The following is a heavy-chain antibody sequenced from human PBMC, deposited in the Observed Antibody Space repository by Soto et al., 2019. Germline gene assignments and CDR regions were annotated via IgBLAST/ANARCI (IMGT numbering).Heavy chain of an antibody. J-gene: IGHJ5*02. CDR3: ARSVFP. CDR1: GGSISSGGYY. CDR2: IYYSGST. V-gene: IGHV4-31*03. Sequence: QVQLQESGPGLVKPSQTLSLTCTVSGGSISSGGYYWTWIRQHPGKGLEWIGYIYYSGSTYYNPSRSSRVIISADTSNNQFSLTLSSVTAADTALYYCARSVFPWGQVTLVTVSS.